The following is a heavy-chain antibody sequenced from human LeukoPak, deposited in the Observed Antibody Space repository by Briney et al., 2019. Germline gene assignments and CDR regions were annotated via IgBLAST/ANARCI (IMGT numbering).Heavy chain of an antibody. CDR2: INQDGSEK. J-gene: IGHJ4*02. Sequence: GGSLRLSCAASGFTFSNFWMTWVRQAPGKGLEWVATINQDGSEKYYVDSVKGRFIISRDNAKSSVYLQMDSLRAEETAVYSCVRGHLWLENWGQGTLVTVSS. V-gene: IGHV3-7*03. CDR1: GFTFSNFW. D-gene: IGHD3-3*02. CDR3: VRGHLWLEN.